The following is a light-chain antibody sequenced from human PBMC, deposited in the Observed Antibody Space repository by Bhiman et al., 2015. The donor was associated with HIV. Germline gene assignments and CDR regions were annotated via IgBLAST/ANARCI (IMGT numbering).Light chain of an antibody. J-gene: IGLJ3*02. CDR2: DNN. Sequence: QSVLTQPPSVSAAPGQKVTISCSGSGPNIGSNSVSWYQHFPGTAPKLLIYDNNKRPSGIPDRFSGSKSGTSASLAISGLRSEDEADYYCAAWDDSLSGFWVFGGGTKLTVL. CDR1: GPNIGSNS. V-gene: IGLV1-47*01. CDR3: AAWDDSLSGFWV.